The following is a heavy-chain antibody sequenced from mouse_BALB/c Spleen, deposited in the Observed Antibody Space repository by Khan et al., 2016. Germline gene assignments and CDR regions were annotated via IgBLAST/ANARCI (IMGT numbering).Heavy chain of an antibody. J-gene: IGHJ3*01. Sequence: QVQLKQSGAELMKPGASVKISCKAAGYTFSSYWLEWVKERPGHGLEWIGEILPGSGSTNYHEKFKGKATFTAETSSNTAYMQLSSLTSEDSAVYYCARGVYWGQGTLVTVSA. CDR1: GYTFSSYW. CDR2: ILPGSGST. CDR3: ARGVY. V-gene: IGHV1-9*01.